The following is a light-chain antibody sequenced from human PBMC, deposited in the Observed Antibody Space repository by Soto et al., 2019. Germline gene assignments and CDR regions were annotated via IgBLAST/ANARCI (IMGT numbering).Light chain of an antibody. Sequence: EIVMTQSQGTLSVSPGERATLSSRAGQGVTTNFAWYQQKPGQAPRLLIYGASNRATGIPDRFSGSGSGTDFTLTISRLEPGDFAVYYCQHFGGTTFTFGQGTRLEI. CDR1: QGVTTN. J-gene: IGKJ5*01. V-gene: IGKV3-20*01. CDR2: GAS. CDR3: QHFGGTTFT.